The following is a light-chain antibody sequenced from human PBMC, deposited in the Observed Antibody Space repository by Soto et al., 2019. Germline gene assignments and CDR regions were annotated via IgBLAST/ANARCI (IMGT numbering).Light chain of an antibody. CDR2: EVS. Sequence: QSVLSQPASVSGSPGQSITISCTGTRGDVGGYNYGSWYQQHPGKATKLMIYEVSNRPSGVSNRFSGSKSGNTASLTISALQAEDEADYYCSSYTSSSTSYDFGTGTKGTVL. J-gene: IGLJ1*01. CDR1: RGDVGGYNY. CDR3: SSYTSSSTSYD. V-gene: IGLV2-14*01.